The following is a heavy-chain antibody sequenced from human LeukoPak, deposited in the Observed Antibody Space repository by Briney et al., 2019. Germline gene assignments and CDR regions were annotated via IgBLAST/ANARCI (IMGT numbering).Heavy chain of an antibody. CDR3: ARGKRGNSYDYYSY. CDR1: GFTFNNYW. Sequence: GGSLRLSCVASGFTFNNYWLHWVRQAPGKGLVWVSHINSDGSSTGYADSVKGRFTISRDNAKNTLYLHMNSLRAEDTAVYYCARGKRGNSYDYYSYWGQGTLVTVSS. CDR2: INSDGSST. D-gene: IGHD5-18*01. V-gene: IGHV3-74*01. J-gene: IGHJ4*02.